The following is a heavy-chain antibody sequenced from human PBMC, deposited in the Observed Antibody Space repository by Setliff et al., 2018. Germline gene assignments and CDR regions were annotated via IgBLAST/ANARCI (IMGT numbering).Heavy chain of an antibody. CDR3: AREGVDIRSSTDYRYYMDV. Sequence: ASVKVSCKASGGTFSSKAISWVRQAPGQGLEWMGGFIPSFGTANYAQKFQGRVTITADEFTSTAYMELNSLRTEDTAVYYCAREGVDIRSSTDYRYYMDVWGKGTTVTVSS. CDR1: GGTFSSKA. J-gene: IGHJ6*03. CDR2: FIPSFGTA. D-gene: IGHD5-12*01. V-gene: IGHV1-69*13.